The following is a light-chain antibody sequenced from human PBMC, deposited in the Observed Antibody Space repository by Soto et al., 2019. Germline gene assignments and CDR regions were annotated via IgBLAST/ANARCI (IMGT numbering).Light chain of an antibody. J-gene: IGKJ1*01. CDR3: QQTYSNLWT. CDR2: AAS. V-gene: IGKV1-39*01. Sequence: DIQLTPSPSSLSASVVYTVPINCLASQTVSRYLNWYQQKSGTAPKLLIYAASTLHTGVPSRFSGRGSGTDFTLTINNLQPEDFADYFCQQTYSNLWTCGHGTTGDLK. CDR1: QTVSRY.